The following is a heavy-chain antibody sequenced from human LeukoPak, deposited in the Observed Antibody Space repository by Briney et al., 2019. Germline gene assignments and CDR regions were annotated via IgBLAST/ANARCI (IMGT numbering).Heavy chain of an antibody. CDR3: ARGLIQLWIFDY. J-gene: IGHJ4*02. CDR2: IIPIFDTA. D-gene: IGHD5-18*01. Sequence: SVKVSCKASGGTFGDYAVTWVRQAPGQGLEWMGGIIPIFDTANYAQKFQGRVTISTDESTSTAYMELSSLRAEDTAVYYCARGLIQLWIFDYWGQGTLVTVSS. V-gene: IGHV1-69*05. CDR1: GGTFGDYA.